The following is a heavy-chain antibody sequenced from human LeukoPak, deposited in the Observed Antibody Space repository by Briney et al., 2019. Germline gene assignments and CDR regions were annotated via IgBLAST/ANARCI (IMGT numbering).Heavy chain of an antibody. CDR1: GFTFGDYA. CDR3: TYPGVVAAYGMDV. D-gene: IGHD2-15*01. Sequence: PGGPLRLSCTASGFTFGDYAMSWVRQAPGKGLEWVGFIRSNAYGGTTEYAASVKGRFTISRYDSKSIAYLQMNSLETEDTAVYYCTYPGVVAAYGMDVWGQGTTVTVSS. V-gene: IGHV3-49*04. CDR2: IRSNAYGGTT. J-gene: IGHJ6*02.